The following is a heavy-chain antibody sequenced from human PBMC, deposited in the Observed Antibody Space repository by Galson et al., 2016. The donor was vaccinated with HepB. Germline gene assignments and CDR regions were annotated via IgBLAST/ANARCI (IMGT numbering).Heavy chain of an antibody. CDR2: VYHTGST. V-gene: IGHV4-4*02. CDR3: ARMKFVVKVFDQ. D-gene: IGHD3-16*02. J-gene: IGHJ4*02. Sequence: SETLSLTCAVSGASIGSDRWWNWVRQSPGKGLEWIGEVYHTGSTNYNPSLKSRVTISVDRSKNDFSLNLDSVTAADTAIYYCARMKFVVKVFDQWGPGTLVTVSP. CDR1: GASIGSDRW.